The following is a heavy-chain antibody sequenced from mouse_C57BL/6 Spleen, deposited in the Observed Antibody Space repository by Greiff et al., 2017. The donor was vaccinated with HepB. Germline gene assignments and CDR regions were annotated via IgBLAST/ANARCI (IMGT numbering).Heavy chain of an antibody. J-gene: IGHJ1*03. Sequence: QVQLKESGAELARPGASVKLSCKASGYTFTSYGISWVKQRTGQGLEWIGEIYPRSGNTYYNEKFKGKATLTADKSSSTAYMELRSLTSEDSAVYFCAREDTTVVAHWYFDVWGTGTTVTVSS. CDR2: IYPRSGNT. CDR3: AREDTTVVAHWYFDV. D-gene: IGHD1-1*01. CDR1: GYTFTSYG. V-gene: IGHV1-81*01.